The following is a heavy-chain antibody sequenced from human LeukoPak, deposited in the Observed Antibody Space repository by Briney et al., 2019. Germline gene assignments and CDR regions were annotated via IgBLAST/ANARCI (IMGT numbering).Heavy chain of an antibody. Sequence: KASETLSLTCIVSGGSISSGGYYWSWIRQHPGKGLEWIGYIYYSGSTYYNPSLKSRVTISVDTSKNQFSLKLSSVTAADTAVYLCARYVVSGAGRYYFDYWGQGSLVTVS. V-gene: IGHV4-31*03. CDR3: ARYVVSGAGRYYFDY. D-gene: IGHD3-10*01. CDR2: IYYSGST. CDR1: GGSISSGGYY. J-gene: IGHJ4*02.